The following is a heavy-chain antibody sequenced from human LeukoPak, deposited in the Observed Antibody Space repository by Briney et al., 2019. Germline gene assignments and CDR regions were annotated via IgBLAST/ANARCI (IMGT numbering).Heavy chain of an antibody. Sequence: PGGSLRLSCSASGFTFSSYTIYWVRQAPGKGLEYVSAISSNGGTTYYADSVKGRFTISRDNSKNTLYLQMGSLRLDDTAVYYCVEDEWGSLHIWGQGTMVTVSS. D-gene: IGHD1-26*01. CDR2: ISSNGGTT. CDR3: VEDEWGSLHI. V-gene: IGHV3-64D*06. J-gene: IGHJ3*02. CDR1: GFTFSSYT.